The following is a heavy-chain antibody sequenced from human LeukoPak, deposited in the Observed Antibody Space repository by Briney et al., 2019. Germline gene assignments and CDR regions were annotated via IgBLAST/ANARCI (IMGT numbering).Heavy chain of an antibody. CDR2: IYYSGST. D-gene: IGHD3-22*01. CDR3: ARSGYFPDWYFPH. V-gene: IGHV4-59*08. Sequence: SETLSLTCTVSGGSISSYYWSWIRQPPGKGLEWIGYIYYSGSTNYNPSLKSRVTISVDTSKNQFSLKLSSVTAADTAVYYCARSGYFPDWYFPHWGRGTLVTVSS. J-gene: IGHJ2*01. CDR1: GGSISSYY.